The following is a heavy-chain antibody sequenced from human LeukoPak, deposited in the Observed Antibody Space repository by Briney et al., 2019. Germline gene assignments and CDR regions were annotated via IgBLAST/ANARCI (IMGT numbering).Heavy chain of an antibody. V-gene: IGHV3-49*04. D-gene: IGHD3-16*01. CDR1: GFTFGEYG. CDR3: IRGRLGGGGRDFYF. J-gene: IGHJ4*02. Sequence: GGSLRPSCTASGFTFGEYGMNWVRQAPGKGLEWVGFIRTKPYGGTAEYAASVKGRFTISRDDSKSIAYLQMNSLKTDDTAVYYCIRGRLGGGGRDFYFWGQGTLVTVSS. CDR2: IRTKPYGGTA.